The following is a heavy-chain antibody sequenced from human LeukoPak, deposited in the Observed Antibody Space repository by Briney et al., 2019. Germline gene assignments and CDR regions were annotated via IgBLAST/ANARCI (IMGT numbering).Heavy chain of an antibody. J-gene: IGHJ4*02. CDR2: ISVSGGVR. V-gene: IGHV3-48*02. CDR1: GLTFSSSW. D-gene: IGHD2/OR15-2a*01. CDR3: ARDRGYFYDQLDY. Sequence: PGGSLRLSCAVSGLTFSSSWMDWVRQAPGKGLEWVSYISVSGGVRSYADSVKGRFTISRDDARNSLYLQMNSLKDEDTAVYYCARDRGYFYDQLDYWGQGTLVTVSS.